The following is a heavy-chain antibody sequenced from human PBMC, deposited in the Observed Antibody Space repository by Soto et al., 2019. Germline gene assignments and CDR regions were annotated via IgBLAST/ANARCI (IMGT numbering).Heavy chain of an antibody. J-gene: IGHJ6*02. V-gene: IGHV4-4*02. CDR3: ARAHYGDYGYGMDV. CDR2: IYHSGST. Sequence: SETLSLTCTVSGGSISSSNWWSWVRQPPGKGLEWIGEIYHSGSTYYNPSLKSRVTISVDRSKNQFSLKLSSVTAADTAVYYCARAHYGDYGYGMDVWGQGTTVTVSS. D-gene: IGHD4-17*01. CDR1: GGSISSSNW.